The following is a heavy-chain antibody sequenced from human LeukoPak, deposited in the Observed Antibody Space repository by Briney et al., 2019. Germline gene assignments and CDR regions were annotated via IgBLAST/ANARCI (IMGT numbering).Heavy chain of an antibody. CDR3: ARAAYCSGGSCYSLAGMDV. D-gene: IGHD2-15*01. Sequence: PSETLSLTCTVSGGSISSYYWSWIRQPPGKGLEWIGYIYYSGSTNYNPSLKSRVTISVDTSKNQFSPKLSSVTAADTAVYYCARAAYCSGGSCYSLAGMDVWGQGTTVTVSS. CDR2: IYYSGST. CDR1: GGSISSYY. J-gene: IGHJ6*02. V-gene: IGHV4-59*01.